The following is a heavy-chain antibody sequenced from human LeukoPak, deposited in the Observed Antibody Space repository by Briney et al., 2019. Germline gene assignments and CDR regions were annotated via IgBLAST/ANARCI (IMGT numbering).Heavy chain of an antibody. CDR2: IRSSSSYI. CDR3: ARDGSGSYFFDY. D-gene: IGHD3-10*01. J-gene: IGHJ4*02. Sequence: GGSLRLSCAASGFTFSSYSMNWVRQAPGKGLERVSYIRSSSSYIYYADSVKGRVTISRDNAKKSLYLQMNSLRAEDTAVYYCARDGSGSYFFDYWGQGTLVTVSS. CDR1: GFTFSSYS. V-gene: IGHV3-21*01.